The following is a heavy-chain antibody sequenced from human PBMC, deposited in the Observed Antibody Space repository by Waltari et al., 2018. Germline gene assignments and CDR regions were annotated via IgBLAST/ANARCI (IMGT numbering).Heavy chain of an antibody. V-gene: IGHV4-39*07. CDR3: ARDVAIAAAGSDFDY. CDR1: GGSISSSSYY. Sequence: QLQLQESGPGLVKPSETLSLTCTVPGGSISSSSYYWGWIRQTPGKGLEWIGSIYYSGSTYYNPSLKSRVTISVDTSKNQFSLKLSSVTAADTAVYYCARDVAIAAAGSDFDYWGQGTLVTVSS. D-gene: IGHD6-13*01. CDR2: IYYSGST. J-gene: IGHJ4*02.